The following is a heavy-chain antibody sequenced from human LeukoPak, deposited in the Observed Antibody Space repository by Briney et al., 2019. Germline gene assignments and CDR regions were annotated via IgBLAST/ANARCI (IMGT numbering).Heavy chain of an antibody. J-gene: IGHJ4*02. CDR3: ARDQEGFDY. V-gene: IGHV1-46*01. Sequence: ASVKVSCKASGYTFTNNYLHWVRQAPGQGLEWVGMIYPRDGSTSYAQNFQGRVTVTRDTSTTTVHMELRGLRSEDAAVYYCARDQEGFDYWGQGTVVTVSS. CDR2: IYPRDGST. CDR1: GYTFTNNY.